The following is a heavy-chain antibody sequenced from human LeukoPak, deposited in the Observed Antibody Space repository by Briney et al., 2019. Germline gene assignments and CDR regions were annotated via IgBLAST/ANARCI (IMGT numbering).Heavy chain of an antibody. CDR3: ARVGYCSSTSCKPRYDY. CDR1: GGSISSGGYY. Sequence: TSQTLSLTCTVSGGSISSGGYYWSWIRQPPGKGLEWIGEINHSGSTNYNPSLKSRVTISVDTSKNQFSLKLSSVTAADTAVYYCARVGYCSSTSCKPRYDYWGQGTLVTVSS. V-gene: IGHV4-30-2*01. J-gene: IGHJ4*02. CDR2: INHSGST. D-gene: IGHD2-2*03.